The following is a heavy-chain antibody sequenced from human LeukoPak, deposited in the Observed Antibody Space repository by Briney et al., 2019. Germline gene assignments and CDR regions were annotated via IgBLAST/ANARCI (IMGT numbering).Heavy chain of an antibody. CDR2: IYYSGST. CDR3: ARVPVYSGTYFDY. Sequence: TSETLSLTCTASGGSMSSGDYYWSSLRQPPGKGLEWIGYIYYSGSTYFNPSLKSRVTISVETSKNQFSLKLSSVTAADTAVYYCARVPVYSGTYFDYWGQGTLVTVSS. V-gene: IGHV4-30-4*01. CDR1: GGSMSSGDYY. J-gene: IGHJ4*02. D-gene: IGHD1-26*01.